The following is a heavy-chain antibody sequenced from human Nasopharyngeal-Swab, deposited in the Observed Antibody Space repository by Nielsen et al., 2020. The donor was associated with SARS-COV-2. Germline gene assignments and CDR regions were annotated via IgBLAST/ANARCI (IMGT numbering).Heavy chain of an antibody. CDR2: IYSSGST. V-gene: IGHV3-53*01. D-gene: IGHD3-10*01. Sequence: GGYLRLSCGVCGLTGCSIYMTWASHAPGYGTESVSVIYSSGSTYYADYVKDRFNISRDKSKNTLYLQMNSLRADDTAVYYCERNVLLWFGGHHDAFDIWGKGTMVTVSS. CDR1: GLTGCSIY. J-gene: IGHJ3*02. CDR3: ERNVLLWFGGHHDAFDI.